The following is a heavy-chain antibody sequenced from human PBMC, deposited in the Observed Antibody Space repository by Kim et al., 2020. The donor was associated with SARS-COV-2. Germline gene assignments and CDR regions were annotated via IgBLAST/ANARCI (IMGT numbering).Heavy chain of an antibody. CDR1: GFTFSDYY. J-gene: IGHJ1*01. Sequence: GGSLRLSCAASGFTFSDYYMSWIRQAPGKGLEWVSYISSSSYTNYADSVKGRFTISRDNAKNSLYLQMNSLRAEDTAVYYCARMGRYDILTGYYRRVGYFRHGGQGTLVTVAS. CDR2: ISSSSYT. CDR3: ARMGRYDILTGYYRRVGYFRH. V-gene: IGHV3-11*03. D-gene: IGHD3-9*01.